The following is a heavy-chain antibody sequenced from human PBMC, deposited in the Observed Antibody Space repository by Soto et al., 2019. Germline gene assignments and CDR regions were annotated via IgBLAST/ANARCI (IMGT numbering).Heavy chain of an antibody. V-gene: IGHV3-7*03. J-gene: IGHJ1*01. CDR3: ARVSYGDYYFQH. Sequence: EVQLVESGGGLVPPGGSLRLSCAASGFTFSSYWMSWVRQAPGRGLEWVANIKQDGSEKYYVDSVKGRFTISRDNAKNSLHLQMNSLRAEDPAVYYCARVSYGDYYFQHWGQGTLVTVSS. CDR1: GFTFSSYW. CDR2: IKQDGSEK. D-gene: IGHD4-17*01.